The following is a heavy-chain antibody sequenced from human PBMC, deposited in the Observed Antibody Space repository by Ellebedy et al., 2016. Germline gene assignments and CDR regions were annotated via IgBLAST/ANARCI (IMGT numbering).Heavy chain of an antibody. D-gene: IGHD3-22*01. CDR2: IYYSGST. CDR3: ARVGTMIVVVTSPKGPNWFDP. CDR1: GGSVSSGSYY. V-gene: IGHV4-61*01. J-gene: IGHJ5*02. Sequence: SETLSLTXTVSGGSVSSGSYYWSWIRQPPGKGLEWIGYIYYSGSTNYNPSLKSRVTISVDTSKNQFSLKLSSVTAADTAVYYCARVGTMIVVVTSPKGPNWFDPWGQGTLVAVSS.